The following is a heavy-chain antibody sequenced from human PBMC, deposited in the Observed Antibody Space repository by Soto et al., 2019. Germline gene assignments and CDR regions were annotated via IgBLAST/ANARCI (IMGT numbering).Heavy chain of an antibody. CDR2: ISRNGGST. CDR3: ARGSSRWSGCMDV. D-gene: IGHD6-13*01. CDR1: GFTFSSYA. Sequence: EVQLVESGGGLVQPGGSLRLSCAASGFTFSSYAMHWVRRAPGKGLEYVSAISRNGGSTYYANSVKGRFTISRDNSKNTLFLQMGSLRAEDLAVFYCARGSSRWSGCMDVWGQGTTVTVSS. V-gene: IGHV3-64*01. J-gene: IGHJ6*02.